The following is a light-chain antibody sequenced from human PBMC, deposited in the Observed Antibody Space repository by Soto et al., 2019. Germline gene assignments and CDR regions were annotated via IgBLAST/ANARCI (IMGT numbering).Light chain of an antibody. Sequence: DVQMTQSPTSLSASVGDRVSITCRASQNVNFWLAWYQVKPGKAPKALIYGTSYLQSGVPSRFSGSGSGADFTLTINSLQPEDFATYYCQQYNSFPPTFGGGTKVDIK. V-gene: IGKV1D-16*01. CDR1: QNVNFW. J-gene: IGKJ4*01. CDR3: QQYNSFPPT. CDR2: GTS.